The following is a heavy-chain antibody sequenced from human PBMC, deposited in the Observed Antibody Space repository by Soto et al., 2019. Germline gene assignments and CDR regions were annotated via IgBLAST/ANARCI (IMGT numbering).Heavy chain of an antibody. CDR3: ARDLAPYCGGDCYFDY. D-gene: IGHD2-21*02. V-gene: IGHV3-21*01. Sequence: EVQLVESGGGLVKPGGSLRLSCAASGFTFSSYSMNWVRQAPGKGLEWVSSISSSSSYIYYADSVKGRFTISRDNAKNSLYLQMNSLRAEDTAVYYCARDLAPYCGGDCYFDYWGQGTLVTVSS. CDR1: GFTFSSYS. J-gene: IGHJ4*02. CDR2: ISSSSSYI.